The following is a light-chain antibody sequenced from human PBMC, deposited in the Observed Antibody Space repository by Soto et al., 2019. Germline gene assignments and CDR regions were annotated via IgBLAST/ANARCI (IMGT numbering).Light chain of an antibody. CDR3: QQYGGSPIT. CDR2: GAS. CDR1: QSVSSNY. Sequence: ESVLMQSPGTLSLSPGERATLSCRASQSVSSNYLAWYHQKPGQVPRLLIYGASSRATGIPDRFSGSGSGTDFTLTISRLEPEDFAVYYCQQYGGSPITFGQGTRLEIK. V-gene: IGKV3-20*01. J-gene: IGKJ5*01.